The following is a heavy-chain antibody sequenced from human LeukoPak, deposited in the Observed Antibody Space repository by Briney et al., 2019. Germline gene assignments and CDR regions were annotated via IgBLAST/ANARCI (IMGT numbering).Heavy chain of an antibody. V-gene: IGHV3-7*01. CDR1: GFTFSSYW. CDR2: IKQDGREK. D-gene: IGHD2-2*02. CDR3: ARDPAYCSGTSCYIFDY. J-gene: IGHJ4*02. Sequence: GGSLRLSCAASGFTFSSYWMSWVRQAPGEGLEGVANIKQDGREKYYVDSVKGRFTISRDNAKNSLYLQMNSLRAEDTAVYYCARDPAYCSGTSCYIFDYWGQGTLVTVSS.